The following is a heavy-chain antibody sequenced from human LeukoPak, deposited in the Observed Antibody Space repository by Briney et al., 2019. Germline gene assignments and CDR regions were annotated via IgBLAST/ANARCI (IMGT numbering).Heavy chain of an antibody. CDR2: IRYDGSNK. J-gene: IGHJ4*02. D-gene: IGHD6-13*01. CDR1: GFTFSSYG. V-gene: IGHV3-30*02. Sequence: GGSLRLSCAASGFTFSSYGMHWVRQAPGKGLEWVAFIRYDGSNKYYADSVKGRFTISRDNSKHTLYLQMNSLRAEDTAVYYCAKDLAAAGPFDYWGQGTLVTVSS. CDR3: AKDLAAAGPFDY.